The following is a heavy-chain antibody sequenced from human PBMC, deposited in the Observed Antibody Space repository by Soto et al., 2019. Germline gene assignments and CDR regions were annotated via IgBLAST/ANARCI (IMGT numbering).Heavy chain of an antibody. CDR1: GFTFRTYG. CDR2: ISSSGSFI. V-gene: IGHV3-21*01. Sequence: EVQLVESGGGLVKPGGSLRLSCAASGFTFRTYGMNWVRRAPGGGLEWVASISSSGSFIYYANSVKGGFTISRDDAEKSRYLQRNSLRAEETALYYCAREPEGIAAALDYWGRGTLVTVSS. CDR3: AREPEGIAAALDY. D-gene: IGHD6-13*01. J-gene: IGHJ4*02.